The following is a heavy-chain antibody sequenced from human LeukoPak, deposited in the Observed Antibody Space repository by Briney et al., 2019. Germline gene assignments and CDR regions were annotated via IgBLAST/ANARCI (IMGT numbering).Heavy chain of an antibody. CDR2: IIPIFGIA. Sequence: ASVKVSCKASGGTFIIYAISWVRQAPGQGREWMGRIIPIFGIANYAQKFQGRVTITADKSTSTAYMELSSLRSEDTAVYYCARDYGGNSEWGYWGQGTLVTVSS. D-gene: IGHD4-23*01. J-gene: IGHJ4*02. V-gene: IGHV1-69*04. CDR1: GGTFIIYA. CDR3: ARDYGGNSEWGY.